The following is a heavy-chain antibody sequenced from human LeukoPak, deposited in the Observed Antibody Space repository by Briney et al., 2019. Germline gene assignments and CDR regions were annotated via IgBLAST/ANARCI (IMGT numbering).Heavy chain of an antibody. V-gene: IGHV4-39*07. Sequence: SETLSLTCTVSGGSISSSSYYWGWIRQLPGKGLEWIGSIYYSWSTYYNPSLKSRVTISVDTSKNQFSLKLSSVTAADTAVYYCARVNPSDFWSGYYKAYFDYWGQGTLVTVSS. CDR3: ARVNPSDFWSGYYKAYFDY. J-gene: IGHJ4*02. D-gene: IGHD3-3*01. CDR1: GGSISSSSYY. CDR2: IYYSWST.